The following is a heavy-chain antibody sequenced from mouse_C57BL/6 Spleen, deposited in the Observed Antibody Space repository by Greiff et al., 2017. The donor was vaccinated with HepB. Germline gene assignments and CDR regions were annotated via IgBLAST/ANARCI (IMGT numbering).Heavy chain of an antibody. D-gene: IGHD1-1*01. Sequence: QVQLQQPGAELVKPGASVKVSCKASGYTFTSYWMHWVKQRPGQGLEWIGRIHPSDSDTNYNQKFKGKATLTVDKSSSTAYMQLSSLTSEDAAVYYCASYYYGSSPYWYFDVWGTGTTVTVSS. CDR1: GYTFTSYW. CDR3: ASYYYGSSPYWYFDV. V-gene: IGHV1-74*01. CDR2: IHPSDSDT. J-gene: IGHJ1*03.